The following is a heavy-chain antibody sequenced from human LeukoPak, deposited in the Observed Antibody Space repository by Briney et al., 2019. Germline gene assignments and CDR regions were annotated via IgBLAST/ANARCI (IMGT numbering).Heavy chain of an antibody. Sequence: PGASLQISCKGSGYIFTSYWIGWVRQVPGKGLEWMGIIYPGDSDTRYSPSFQGQVTISADKSNSTAYLQWSSLKASDTAMYYCARQGSVGGTVNYWGQGTLVTVSS. CDR1: GYIFTSYW. J-gene: IGHJ4*02. CDR2: IYPGDSDT. CDR3: ARQGSVGGTVNY. D-gene: IGHD2-15*01. V-gene: IGHV5-51*01.